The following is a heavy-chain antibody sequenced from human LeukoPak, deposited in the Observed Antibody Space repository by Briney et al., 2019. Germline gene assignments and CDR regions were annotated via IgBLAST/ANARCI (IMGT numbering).Heavy chain of an antibody. Sequence: SQTLSLTCTVSGGSISSGDYYWRWIRQPPGTGLEWIGYIYYSGSTYYNPSLKSRVTISVDTSKNQFSLKLSSVTAADTAVYYCARHASPDIVIVPAATFDYWGQGTLVTVSS. D-gene: IGHD2-2*01. V-gene: IGHV4-30-4*08. J-gene: IGHJ4*02. CDR3: ARHASPDIVIVPAATFDY. CDR2: IYYSGST. CDR1: GGSISSGDYY.